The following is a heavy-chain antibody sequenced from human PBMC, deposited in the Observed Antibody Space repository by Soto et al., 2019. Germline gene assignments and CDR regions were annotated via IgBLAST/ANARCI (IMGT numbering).Heavy chain of an antibody. Sequence: PGGSLRLSCAASGFTFSSYGMHWVRQAPGKGLEWVAFICSGSSNIYYADSVKGRFTISRDNAKNSLYLQMTSLRAEDTAVYYCATAPRSSPSYWGQGTLVNVPQ. CDR1: GFTFSSYG. V-gene: IGHV3-48*01. J-gene: IGHJ4*02. CDR2: ICSGSSNI. D-gene: IGHD6-6*01. CDR3: ATAPRSSPSY.